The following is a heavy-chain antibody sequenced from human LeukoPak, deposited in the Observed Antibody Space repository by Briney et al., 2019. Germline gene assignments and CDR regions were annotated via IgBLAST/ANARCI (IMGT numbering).Heavy chain of an antibody. V-gene: IGHV1-18*01. D-gene: IGHD2-2*01. CDR2: ISAYNGNT. J-gene: IGHJ6*03. Sequence: ASVKVSCKASGYTFTSYGISWVRQAPGQGLEWMGWISAYNGNTNYAQKLQGRGTMTTDTSTSTAYMELRSLRSDDTAVYYCARTSYYYYYMDVWGKGTTVTVSS. CDR1: GYTFTSYG. CDR3: ARTSYYYYYMDV.